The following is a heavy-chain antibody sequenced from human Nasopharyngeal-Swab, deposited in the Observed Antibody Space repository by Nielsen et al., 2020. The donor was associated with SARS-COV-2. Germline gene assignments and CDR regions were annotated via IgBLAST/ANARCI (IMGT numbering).Heavy chain of an antibody. CDR2: ISYDGSNK. D-gene: IGHD2-15*01. J-gene: IGHJ6*02. CDR3: ARDHLYCSGGSCYRNYYGMDV. Sequence: WIRQPPGKGLEWVAVISYDGSNKYYADSVKGRFTISRDNSKNTLYLQMNGLRAEDTAVYYCARDHLYCSGGSCYRNYYGMDVWGQGTTVTVSS. V-gene: IGHV3-30-3*01.